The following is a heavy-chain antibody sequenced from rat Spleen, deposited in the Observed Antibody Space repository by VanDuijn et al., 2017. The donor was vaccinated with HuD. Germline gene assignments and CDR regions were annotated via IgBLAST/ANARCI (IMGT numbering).Heavy chain of an antibody. CDR1: GFSLSSNS. J-gene: IGHJ2*01. CDR2: IWSGGST. D-gene: IGHD1-3*01. V-gene: IGHV2-1*01. CDR3: ARLTIGS. Sequence: QVQLKESGPGLVQPSQSLSLTCTVSGFSLSSNSITWVRQPPGKGLEWMGTIWSGGSTDYNSGLKSRLSISRDTSKSQVFLKMNSLQTEDTAMYFCARLTIGSWGQGVMVTVSS.